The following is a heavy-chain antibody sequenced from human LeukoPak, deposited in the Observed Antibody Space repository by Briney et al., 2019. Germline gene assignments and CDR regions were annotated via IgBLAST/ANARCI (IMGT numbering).Heavy chain of an antibody. Sequence: SETLSRTCTVSGGSISSYYWSWIRQPPGKGLEWIGYIYYSGSTNYNPSLKGRVTISVDTSKNQFSLKLSSVTAADTAVYYCARASSSGWLFFDYWGQGTLVTVSS. D-gene: IGHD6-19*01. J-gene: IGHJ4*02. CDR2: IYYSGST. V-gene: IGHV4-59*01. CDR1: GGSISSYY. CDR3: ARASSSGWLFFDY.